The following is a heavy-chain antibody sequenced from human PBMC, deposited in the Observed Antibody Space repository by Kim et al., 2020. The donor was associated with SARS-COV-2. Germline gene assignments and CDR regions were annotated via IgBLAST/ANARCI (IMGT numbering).Heavy chain of an antibody. CDR3: ARNRRYFDWLTPLDV. D-gene: IGHD3-9*01. Sequence: GGSLRLSCAASGFTFSSYAMHWVRQAPGKGLEWVAAISYDGSNKYYADSVKGRFTISRDNSKNTLYLQMNSLRAEDTSVYYCARNRRYFDWLTPLDVWGQGTTVTVSS. CDR2: ISYDGSNK. J-gene: IGHJ6*01. V-gene: IGHV3-30*04. CDR1: GFTFSSYA.